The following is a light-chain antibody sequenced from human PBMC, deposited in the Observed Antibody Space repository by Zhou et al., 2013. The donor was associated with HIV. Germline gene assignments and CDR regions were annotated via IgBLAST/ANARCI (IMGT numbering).Light chain of an antibody. Sequence: DIQMTQSPSSLSASVGDRVTVTCRATQSISNYLNWYRQKPGKAPELLIFAASRLESGVPSTFSGSGSGTDFTLTISSLQPEDFATYYCQHYDSYPLTFGGGSKVEI. CDR1: QSISNY. V-gene: IGKV1-39*01. CDR2: AAS. CDR3: QHYDSYPLT. J-gene: IGKJ4*01.